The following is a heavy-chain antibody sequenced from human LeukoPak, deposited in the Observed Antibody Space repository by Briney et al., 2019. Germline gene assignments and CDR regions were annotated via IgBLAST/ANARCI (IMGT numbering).Heavy chain of an antibody. J-gene: IGHJ6*03. D-gene: IGHD4-17*01. V-gene: IGHV4-34*01. CDR1: VQPLYRYY. Sequence: ADPLTLTCTVYVQPLYRYYWRGLPQPTGKALEWIGENNHSSSTNYNPSLKSRVTISVDTSKNQFSLKLNTVSAADTAVYYCARGYGDVSYDIDVWGKGTMVTVSS. CDR3: ARGYGDVSYDIDV. CDR2: NNHSSST.